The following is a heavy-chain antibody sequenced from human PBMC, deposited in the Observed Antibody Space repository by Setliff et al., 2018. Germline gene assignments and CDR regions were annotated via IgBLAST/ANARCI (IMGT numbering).Heavy chain of an antibody. Sequence: HPGGSLRLSCAASGFTFSNYYMHWVRQSPGKGLAWVSRINSDGSSTTYTDSVEGRFTISRDNAKNSLYLQMNSLRAEDTAVYYCATDSGSSRLYNFWSGYSPNWGQGTLVTVSS. CDR1: GFTFSNYY. CDR2: INSDGSST. V-gene: IGHV3-74*01. J-gene: IGHJ4*02. CDR3: ATDSGSSRLYNFWSGYSPN. D-gene: IGHD3-3*01.